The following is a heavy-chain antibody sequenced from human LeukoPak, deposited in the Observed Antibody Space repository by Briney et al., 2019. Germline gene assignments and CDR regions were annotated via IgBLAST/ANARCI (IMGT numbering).Heavy chain of an antibody. CDR1: GGSISSYY. D-gene: IGHD1-26*01. CDR3: ARGEVGALGYYYYYYMDV. V-gene: IGHV4-59*01. CDR2: IYYSGST. Sequence: SETLSLTCTVSGGSISSYYWSWIRQPPGKGLEWIGYIYYSGSTNYNPSFKSRVTISVDTSKNQFSLKLSSVTAADTAVYYCARGEVGALGYYYYYYMDVWGKGTTVTVPS. J-gene: IGHJ6*03.